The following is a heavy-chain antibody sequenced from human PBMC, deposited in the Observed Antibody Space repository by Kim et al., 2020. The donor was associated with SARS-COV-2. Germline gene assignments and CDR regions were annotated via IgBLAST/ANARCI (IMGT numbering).Heavy chain of an antibody. D-gene: IGHD3-16*02. Sequence: SETLSLTCAVSGGSISSSNWWSWVRQPPGKGLEWIGEIYHSGSTNYNPSLKSRVTISVDKSKNQFSLKLSSVTAADTAVYYCARGGGYDYIWGSYRPTFDYWGQGTLVTVSS. CDR1: GGSISSSNW. CDR3: ARGGGYDYIWGSYRPTFDY. V-gene: IGHV4-4*02. J-gene: IGHJ4*02. CDR2: IYHSGST.